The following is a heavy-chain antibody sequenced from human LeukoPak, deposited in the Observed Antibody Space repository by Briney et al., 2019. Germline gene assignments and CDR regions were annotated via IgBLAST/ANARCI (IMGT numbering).Heavy chain of an antibody. CDR2: IKQDGSEK. CDR1: GLTFSNYW. Sequence: GGSLRLSCAASGLTFSNYWMDWVRQAPGKGLEWVANIKQDGSEKNCVDSVKGRFIISRDNAKNSLYLQMNTLRADDTAVYYCVRDGFGTGSNWGQGTLVTVSS. J-gene: IGHJ4*02. V-gene: IGHV3-7*03. CDR3: VRDGFGTGSN. D-gene: IGHD3-16*01.